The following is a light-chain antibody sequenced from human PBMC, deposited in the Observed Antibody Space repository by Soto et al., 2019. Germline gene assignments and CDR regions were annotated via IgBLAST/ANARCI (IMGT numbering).Light chain of an antibody. J-gene: IGLJ2*01. CDR2: DDT. CDR3: CSYAGSSTSV. V-gene: IGLV2-23*01. Sequence: QSVLTQPASVSGSPGQSVTISCTGTSSDVGSYNLVSWYQQHTGKAPKLMIYDDTKRPSGVSNRFSGSKSGNTASLTISGLQAEDEADYYCCSYAGSSTSVVGGGTKVTV. CDR1: SSDVGSYNL.